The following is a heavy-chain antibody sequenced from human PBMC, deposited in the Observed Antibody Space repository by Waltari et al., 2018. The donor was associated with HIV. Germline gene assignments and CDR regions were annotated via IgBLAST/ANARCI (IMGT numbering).Heavy chain of an antibody. V-gene: IGHV1-69*01. CDR2: IIPIFGSP. Sequence: QVQPVQSGAEVKKPGSSVKVSCKASGGTFSNSAINWVRQAPGQGLEWMGGIIPIFGSPNYAQKFQGRVTITADESTNTVYMKLSSLRSEDTAVYYCASASRDTAMGAFDIWGQGTMVTVSS. J-gene: IGHJ3*02. CDR1: GGTFSNSA. D-gene: IGHD5-18*01. CDR3: ASASRDTAMGAFDI.